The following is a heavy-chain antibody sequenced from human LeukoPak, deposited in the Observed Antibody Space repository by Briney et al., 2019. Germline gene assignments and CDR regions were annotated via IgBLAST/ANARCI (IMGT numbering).Heavy chain of an antibody. V-gene: IGHV3-30-3*01. Sequence: GGSLRLSCAASGFTFSSYAMHWVRQAPGKGLEWVAVISYDGSNKYYADSVKGRFTISRDNSKNTLYLQMNSLRSEDTAVYYCAREEYDSSGYYYSKPLDYWGQGTLVTVSS. J-gene: IGHJ4*02. CDR1: GFTFSSYA. CDR2: ISYDGSNK. CDR3: AREEYDSSGYYYSKPLDY. D-gene: IGHD3-22*01.